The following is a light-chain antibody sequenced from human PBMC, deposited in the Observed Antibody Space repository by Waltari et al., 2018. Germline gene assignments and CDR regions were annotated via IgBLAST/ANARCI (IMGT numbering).Light chain of an antibody. J-gene: IGLJ1*01. CDR3: SSYTSGGTHV. Sequence: QSALTQPASVSGSPGQSIPISCTGTTSYVGGYDFVSWYQHHPGRAPKLMIYEVGYRPSGVSNRFYGSKSGNTASLTISGLQADDEADYYCSSYTSGGTHVFGTGTKATVL. CDR1: TSYVGGYDF. CDR2: EVG. V-gene: IGLV2-14*01.